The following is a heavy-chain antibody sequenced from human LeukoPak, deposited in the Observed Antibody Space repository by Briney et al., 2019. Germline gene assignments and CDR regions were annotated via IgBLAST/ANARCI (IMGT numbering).Heavy chain of an antibody. CDR2: IKDDGSQK. J-gene: IGHJ4*02. CDR3: ARVSRTAYGHIDY. V-gene: IGHV3-7*01. Sequence: ETLSLTCAVSGGSISSNNWWIWVRQSPEKGLEWVANIKDDGSQKYYVDSLKGRFTISRDNPKDSLYLHMISLRVEDTAIYYCARVSRTAYGHIDYWGQGTRVTVSS. CDR1: GGSISSNNW. D-gene: IGHD2-8*02.